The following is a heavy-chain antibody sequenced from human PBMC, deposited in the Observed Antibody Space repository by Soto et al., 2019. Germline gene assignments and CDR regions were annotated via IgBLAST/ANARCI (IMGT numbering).Heavy chain of an antibody. CDR1: GYTFTSYY. Sequence: ASVKVSCKASGYTFTSYYMHWVRQAPGQGLEWMGIINPSGGSTSYAQKFQGRVTMTRDTSTSAVYMELSSLRSEDTAVYYCARDYYDSSGWTNAFDIWGQGTTVTVSS. CDR3: ARDYYDSSGWTNAFDI. D-gene: IGHD3-22*01. V-gene: IGHV1-46*01. CDR2: INPSGGST. J-gene: IGHJ3*02.